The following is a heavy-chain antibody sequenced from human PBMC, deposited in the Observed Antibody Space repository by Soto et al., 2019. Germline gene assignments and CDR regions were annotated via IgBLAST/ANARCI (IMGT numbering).Heavy chain of an antibody. CDR1: RDTFNKYA. V-gene: IGHV1-69*01. CDR2: IIPIFSSR. D-gene: IGHD2-21*02. Sequence: QVQLVQSGAEVKKPGSSVKVSCKTSRDTFNKYAFNWVRQAPGQGLEWMGWIIPIFSSRNYAEKFQGRVTITADDSTSTAYMELRSLRFVDTAIYYCARGETDLGVWGQGTTVTVSS. CDR3: ARGETDLGV. J-gene: IGHJ6*02.